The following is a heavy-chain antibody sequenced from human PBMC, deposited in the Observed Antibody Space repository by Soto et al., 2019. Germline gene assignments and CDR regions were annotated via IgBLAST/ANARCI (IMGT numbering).Heavy chain of an antibody. CDR1: GYTFTSYG. J-gene: IGHJ3*02. CDR2: ISAYNGNT. Sequence: QVQLVQSGAEVKKPGASVKVSCKASGYTFTSYGISWVRQAPGQGLEWMGWISAYNGNTNYAQKLQGRVTMTTDTSTSTAYMELRSLRSDDTAVYYCAGWGLEVVVPAAISMRAFDIWGQGTMVTVSS. V-gene: IGHV1-18*01. D-gene: IGHD2-2*01. CDR3: AGWGLEVVVPAAISMRAFDI.